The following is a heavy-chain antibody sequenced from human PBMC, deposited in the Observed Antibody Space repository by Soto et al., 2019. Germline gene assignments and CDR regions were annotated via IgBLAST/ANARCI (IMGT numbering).Heavy chain of an antibody. CDR3: AKDLQAYGDDNYYYYGMDV. CDR2: ISYDGYNK. D-gene: IGHD4-17*01. Sequence: QVQLVESGGGVVQPGGSLRLACTASGFTFTTFGIHWVRQAPGKGLEWVALISYDGYNKYYSDSVKGRFTISRDNYKNTLSLQMNSLRAEDTAVYYCAKDLQAYGDDNYYYYGMDVWGQGTTVSVSS. CDR1: GFTFTTFG. V-gene: IGHV3-30*18. J-gene: IGHJ6*02.